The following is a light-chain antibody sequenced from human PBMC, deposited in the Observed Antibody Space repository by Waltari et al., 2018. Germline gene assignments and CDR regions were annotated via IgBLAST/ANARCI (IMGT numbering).Light chain of an antibody. V-gene: IGKV3-20*01. CDR2: SAP. J-gene: IGKJ1*01. CDR1: QNIDSRH. Sequence: IVLTQSPGTLSLSPGERATLSCRASQNIDSRHLGWYQQKPGQPPRLRIFSAPTRATGFPVRFICSGSGTNFTLTISRLEPEDFAVFFCHQYAYSRTFGQGTRV. CDR3: HQYAYSRT.